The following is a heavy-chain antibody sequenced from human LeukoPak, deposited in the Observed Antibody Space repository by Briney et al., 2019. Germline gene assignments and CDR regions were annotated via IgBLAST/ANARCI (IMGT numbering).Heavy chain of an antibody. J-gene: IGHJ2*01. CDR2: IQYMGAT. CDR3: ARGVLGPYYFDL. CDR1: GWTLRGYY. V-gene: IGHV4-34*01. Sequence: PSETLSLTCAVYGWTLRGYYWSWIRQPPGKGLGWIGEIQYMGATNYKPSLKRRVTISGDPYKNQVSLRVSSVTAADTAVYYCARGVLGPYYFDLWGRGTLVTVSS. D-gene: IGHD7-27*01.